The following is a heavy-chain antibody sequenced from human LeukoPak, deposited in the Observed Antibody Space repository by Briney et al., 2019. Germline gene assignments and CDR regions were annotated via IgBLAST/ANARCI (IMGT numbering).Heavy chain of an antibody. J-gene: IGHJ4*02. CDR2: INHSGST. CDR3: ARDRYCSSTSCYTAFGY. D-gene: IGHD2-2*02. Sequence: SETLSLTCAVYGGSFSGYYWSWIRQPPGKGLEWIGEINHSGSTNYNPSLKSRVTISVDTSKNQFSLKLSSVTAADTAVYYCARDRYCSSTSCYTAFGYWGQGTLVTVSS. CDR1: GGSFSGYY. V-gene: IGHV4-34*01.